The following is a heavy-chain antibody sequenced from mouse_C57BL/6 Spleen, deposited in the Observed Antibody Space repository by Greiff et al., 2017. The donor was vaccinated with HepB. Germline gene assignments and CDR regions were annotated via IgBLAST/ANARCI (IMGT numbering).Heavy chain of an antibody. Sequence: QVQLQQSGAELVRPGASVTLSCKASGYTFTDYEMHWVKQTPVHGLEWIGAIDPETGGTAYNQKFKGKAILTADKSSSTAYMELRSLTSEDSAVYYCTRPSYYYGSSYYAMDYWGQGTSVTVSS. D-gene: IGHD1-1*01. V-gene: IGHV1-15*01. CDR3: TRPSYYYGSSYYAMDY. CDR1: GYTFTDYE. J-gene: IGHJ4*01. CDR2: IDPETGGT.